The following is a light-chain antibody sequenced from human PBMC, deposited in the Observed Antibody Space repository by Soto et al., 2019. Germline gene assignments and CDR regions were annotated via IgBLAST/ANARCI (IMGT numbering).Light chain of an antibody. CDR1: QSLLHSNGYNY. J-gene: IGKJ4*01. V-gene: IGKV2-28*01. CDR3: MQALQTPGT. Sequence: DIVMTQSPLSLPVTPGEPASISCRSSQSLLHSNGYNYLDWYLQKAGQSPQLLIYLGSNRASGVPDRFSGSGSGTDFTLKISRVEAEDVGVYYCMQALQTPGTFGGGTKV. CDR2: LGS.